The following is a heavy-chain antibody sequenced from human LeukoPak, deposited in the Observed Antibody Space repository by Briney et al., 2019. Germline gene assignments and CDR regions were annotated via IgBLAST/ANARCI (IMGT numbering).Heavy chain of an antibody. D-gene: IGHD3-16*01. V-gene: IGHV3-21*01. J-gene: IGHJ5*02. CDR3: ARENFYCDYVQRWFDP. Sequence: GGSLRLSCAASGFTFSSYSMNWVRQAPGKGLEWVSSISSSSSYIYYADSVKGRFTISRDNAKNSLYLQMNSLRAEDTAVYYCARENFYCDYVQRWFDPWGQGTLVTVSS. CDR2: ISSSSSYI. CDR1: GFTFSSYS.